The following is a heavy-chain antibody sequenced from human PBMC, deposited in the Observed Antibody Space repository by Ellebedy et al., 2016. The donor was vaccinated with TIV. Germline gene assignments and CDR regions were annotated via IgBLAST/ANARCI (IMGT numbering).Heavy chain of an antibody. Sequence: ASVKVSXKASSYTFSSSGISWVRQAPGQGLEWMGWISSCNADTNYAQKVQGRVTMTTDTSTSTAYMELRSLRSDDTAVYYCARDQGPYYYDSSGYIGYWGQGTLVTVSS. CDR3: ARDQGPYYYDSSGYIGY. J-gene: IGHJ4*02. CDR1: SYTFSSSG. D-gene: IGHD3-22*01. CDR2: ISSCNADT. V-gene: IGHV1-18*01.